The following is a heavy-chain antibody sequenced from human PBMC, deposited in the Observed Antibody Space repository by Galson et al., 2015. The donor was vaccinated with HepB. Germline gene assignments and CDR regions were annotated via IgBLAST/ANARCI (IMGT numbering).Heavy chain of an antibody. V-gene: IGHV3-23*01. J-gene: IGHJ4*02. CDR1: GFTFSGSA. Sequence: SLRLSCAAGGFTFSGSAMDWVRQAPGKGLEWVSGISGSGGHTYYTDSVKGRFTISRDNSKNTVYLQMNNLGAEDTAVYYCAKVTWRTPLGALLDYWGQGTLVTVSS. CDR3: AKVTWRTPLGALLDY. D-gene: IGHD3-16*01. CDR2: ISGSGGHT.